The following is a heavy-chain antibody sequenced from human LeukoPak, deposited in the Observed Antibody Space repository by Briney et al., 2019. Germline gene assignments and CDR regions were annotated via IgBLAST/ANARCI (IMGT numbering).Heavy chain of an antibody. V-gene: IGHV1-18*01. D-gene: IGHD3-10*01. CDR1: GYTFTSYG. Sequence: EASVKVSCKASGYTFTSYGISWVRQAPGQGLEWMGWISAYNGNTNYARKLQGRVTMTTDTSTSTAYMELRSLRSDDTAVYYCARVCITMVRGVILYYYGMDVWGQGTTVTVSS. CDR2: ISAYNGNT. J-gene: IGHJ6*02. CDR3: ARVCITMVRGVILYYYGMDV.